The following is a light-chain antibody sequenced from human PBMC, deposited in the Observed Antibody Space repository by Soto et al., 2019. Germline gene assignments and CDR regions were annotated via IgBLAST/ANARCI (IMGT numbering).Light chain of an antibody. CDR3: QHHTT. CDR2: KAS. J-gene: IGKJ1*01. Sequence: DIQMTQSPSTLSASVGDRVTITCRASQSISSWLAWYQQKPGKAPKLLIYKASSLESGVPSRFSGSGSGTXXXXXXSSLQPXDFATYYCQHHTTFGQGTKVETK. CDR1: QSISSW. V-gene: IGKV1-5*03.